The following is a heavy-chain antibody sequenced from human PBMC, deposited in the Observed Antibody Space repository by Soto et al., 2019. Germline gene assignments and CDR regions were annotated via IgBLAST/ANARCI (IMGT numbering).Heavy chain of an antibody. CDR2: ISSSSSYI. CDR1: GFTFSSYS. V-gene: IGHV3-21*01. Sequence: GGSLRLSCAASGFTFSSYSMNWVRQAPGKGLEWVSSISSSSSYIYYADSVKGRFTISRDNAKNSLYLQMNSLRAEDTAVYYCARGGYSSGSFDYWGQGTLVTVSS. D-gene: IGHD6-19*01. J-gene: IGHJ4*02. CDR3: ARGGYSSGSFDY.